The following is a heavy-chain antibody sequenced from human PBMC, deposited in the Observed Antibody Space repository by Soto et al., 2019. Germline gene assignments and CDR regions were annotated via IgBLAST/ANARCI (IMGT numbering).Heavy chain of an antibody. CDR1: GDSFTNSW. V-gene: IGHV5-51*01. D-gene: IGHD2-8*01. CDR3: AILDRATNHAGFDS. J-gene: IGHJ4*02. CDR2: IYPGDSDT. Sequence: GESLKISCKGSGDSFTNSWIGWVRQMPGKGLEWMGIIYPGDSDTKYSPSFRGQVTISADKSIRTAYLQWSSLKASDTAMYYCAILDRATNHAGFDSWAQGTLVTVSS.